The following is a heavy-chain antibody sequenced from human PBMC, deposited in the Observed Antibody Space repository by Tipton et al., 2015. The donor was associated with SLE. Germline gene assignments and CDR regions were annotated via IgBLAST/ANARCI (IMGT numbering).Heavy chain of an antibody. CDR3: AGSRQNHGDFWNWEGYMDV. J-gene: IGHJ6*03. Sequence: LRLSCTVSGYSITRAYYWGWIRQSPGKGLEWIGSLYHTGHTYYNPSLKSRVSMSEDTSMNRFSLKVKSVTAADTAVYYCAGSRQNHGDFWNWEGYMDVWGKGTTVTVS. V-gene: IGHV4-38-2*02. CDR2: LYHTGHT. D-gene: IGHD3-3*01. CDR1: GYSITRAYY.